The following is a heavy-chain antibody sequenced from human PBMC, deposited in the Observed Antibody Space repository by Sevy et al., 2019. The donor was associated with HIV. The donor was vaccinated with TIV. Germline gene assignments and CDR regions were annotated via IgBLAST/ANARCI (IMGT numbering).Heavy chain of an antibody. CDR3: AKGRNSGSYNSFDI. CDR1: GFTVSSKY. Sequence: GGSLRLSCAASGFTVSSKYMNWVRQAPGKGLEWVSGISWNSGGIGYADSVKGRFTISRDNAKNSLYLQMNSLRPEDMAFYYCAKGRNSGSYNSFDIWGQGTMVTVSS. V-gene: IGHV3-9*03. CDR2: ISWNSGGI. J-gene: IGHJ3*02. D-gene: IGHD1-26*01.